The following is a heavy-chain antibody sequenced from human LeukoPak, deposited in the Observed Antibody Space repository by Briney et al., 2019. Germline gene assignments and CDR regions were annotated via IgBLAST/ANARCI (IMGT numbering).Heavy chain of an antibody. CDR1: GFTFSSYW. CDR3: ARAWLWTAFDI. Sequence: GGSLRLSCAASGFTFSSYWMSWVRQAPGKGLKWVANMKQDGSEKNYVDSVKGRFTISRDNAKNSLYLQMNSLRAEDTAVYYCARAWLWTAFDIWGQGTMVTVSS. V-gene: IGHV3-7*01. CDR2: MKQDGSEK. J-gene: IGHJ3*02. D-gene: IGHD5-18*01.